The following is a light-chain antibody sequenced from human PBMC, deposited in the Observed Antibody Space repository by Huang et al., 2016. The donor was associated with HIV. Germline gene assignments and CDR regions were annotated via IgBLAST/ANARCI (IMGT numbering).Light chain of an antibody. Sequence: DIIMTQSPDSLALSLGGRAAINCTASQSVLKTSNNKNCLSWYQLKVGQPPKLLIYLASTRESGVPDRFSGSGSGTHFTLTIASLQAEDVAVYYCHQCYDIPQTFGQGTKVEVK. J-gene: IGKJ1*01. V-gene: IGKV4-1*01. CDR1: QSVLKTSNNKNC. CDR3: HQCYDIPQT. CDR2: LAS.